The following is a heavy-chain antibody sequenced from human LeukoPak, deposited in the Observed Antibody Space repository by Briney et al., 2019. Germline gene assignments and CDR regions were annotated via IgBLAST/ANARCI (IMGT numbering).Heavy chain of an antibody. CDR2: IWYDGSNK. CDR1: GFTFSSYS. J-gene: IGHJ4*02. D-gene: IGHD2-2*01. CDR3: ARDPPVDQDY. Sequence: GRSLRLSCAASGFTFSSYSMLWVRQAPGKGLEWVAVIWYDGSNKYYADSVKGRFTISRDNSKNTLYLQMNSLRAEDTAVYYCARDPPVDQDYWGQGTPVTVSS. V-gene: IGHV3-33*01.